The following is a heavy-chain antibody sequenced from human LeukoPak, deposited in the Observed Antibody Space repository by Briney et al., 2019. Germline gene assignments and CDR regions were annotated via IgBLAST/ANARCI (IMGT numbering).Heavy chain of an antibody. V-gene: IGHV3-33*01. CDR2: IWNDGSNI. J-gene: IGHJ4*02. CDR3: ASFDLGVY. Sequence: GRSLRLSCAASGFTFSSYSMHWVRQAPGKGLEWVAVIWNDGSNIYYADSVKGRFTISRDNSKNTLYLQMNSLRAEDTAVYYCASFDLGVYWGQGTLVTVSS. D-gene: IGHD3-9*01. CDR1: GFTFSSYS.